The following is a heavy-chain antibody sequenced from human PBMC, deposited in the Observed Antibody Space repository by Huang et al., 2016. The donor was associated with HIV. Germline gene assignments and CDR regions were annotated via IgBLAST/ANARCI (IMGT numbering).Heavy chain of an antibody. J-gene: IGHJ4*02. CDR2: IIPIFGTT. CDR1: EGPFSSYS. D-gene: IGHD5-18*01. Sequence: VQLIQSGAEVKKTGSSVRVSCRASEGPFSSYSIGWMRQAPGQGLEWMGGIIPIFGTTTYAQKFQGRVSIAADESTSTAYMELNSLRSEDTAVYYCARAALVNNQYFDYWGQGTLVTVSS. V-gene: IGHV1-69*13. CDR3: ARAALVNNQYFDY.